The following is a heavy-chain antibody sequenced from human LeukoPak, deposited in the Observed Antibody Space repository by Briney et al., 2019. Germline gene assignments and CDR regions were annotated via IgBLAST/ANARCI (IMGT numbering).Heavy chain of an antibody. CDR2: IYYSGST. CDR1: GGSISSGDYY. J-gene: IGHJ1*01. D-gene: IGHD6-13*01. Sequence: PSKTLSLTCTVSGGSISSGDYYWSWIRQPPGKGLEWIGYIYYSGSTYYNPSLKSRVTISVDTSKNQFSLKLSSVTAADTAVYYCAREEIAAAGTGYFQHWGQGTLVTVSS. CDR3: AREEIAAAGTGYFQH. V-gene: IGHV4-30-4*01.